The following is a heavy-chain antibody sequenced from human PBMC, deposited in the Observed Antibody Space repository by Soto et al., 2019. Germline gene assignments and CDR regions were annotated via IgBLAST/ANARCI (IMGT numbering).Heavy chain of an antibody. Sequence: QVQLVQSGAEVKKPGSSVKVSCKASGGTFSSYAISWVRQAPGQGLEWMGGIIPIFGTANYAQKFQGRVTITADEAMRTAYMELSGVRSCETAVAFCARGVYASDYWGQGTLVAVSS. V-gene: IGHV1-69*01. D-gene: IGHD2-8*01. J-gene: IGHJ4*02. CDR2: IIPIFGTA. CDR3: ARGVYASDY. CDR1: GGTFSSYA.